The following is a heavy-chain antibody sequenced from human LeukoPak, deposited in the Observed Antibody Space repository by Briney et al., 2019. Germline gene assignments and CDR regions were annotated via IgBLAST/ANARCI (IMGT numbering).Heavy chain of an antibody. D-gene: IGHD3-22*01. Sequence: PGGSLRLSCAASGFTFSTYNMNWVRQAPGKGLEWVSSISGSSSYIYYADSVKGRFTISRDNAKNSLYLQMNSLRAEDTAVYYCAREALSSYYYDSSGYSPNFDYWGQGTLVTVSS. CDR3: AREALSSYYYDSSGYSPNFDY. CDR2: ISGSSSYI. V-gene: IGHV3-21*01. CDR1: GFTFSTYN. J-gene: IGHJ4*02.